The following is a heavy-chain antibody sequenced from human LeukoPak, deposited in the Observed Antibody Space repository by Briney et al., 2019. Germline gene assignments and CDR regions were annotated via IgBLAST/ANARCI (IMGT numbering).Heavy chain of an antibody. CDR2: IYYTGST. D-gene: IGHD3-16*01. J-gene: IGHJ4*02. Sequence: PSETLSLTCTVSGGSISTYYWSWIRQPPGKGLEWIGYIYYTGSTNYNPSLKSRVTMSVDTSKNQFSLKLNSVTAADTAAYYCARDLNFGVFDFWGPGSLVTVSS. CDR1: GGSISTYY. V-gene: IGHV4-59*01. CDR3: ARDLNFGVFDF.